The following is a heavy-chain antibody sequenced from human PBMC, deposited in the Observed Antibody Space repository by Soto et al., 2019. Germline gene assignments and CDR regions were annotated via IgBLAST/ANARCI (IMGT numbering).Heavy chain of an antibody. CDR2: ISGSGDGA. CDR1: GFTFGADA. Sequence: EVRLLESGGGLVQPGGSLRLSCAASGFTFGADAMNWVRQAPGKGLEWVSGISGSGDGAYYADSVKGRFTISRDNSKNTLFLEMNSLRAEDTAVYYCAKSPRRTYQPPWDLWGQGTLVTVSS. D-gene: IGHD1-26*01. V-gene: IGHV3-23*01. CDR3: AKSPRRTYQPPWDL. J-gene: IGHJ4*02.